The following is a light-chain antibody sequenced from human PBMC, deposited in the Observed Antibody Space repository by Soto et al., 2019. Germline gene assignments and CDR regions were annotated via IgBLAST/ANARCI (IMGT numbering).Light chain of an antibody. CDR2: DAS. Sequence: EIVLTQSPATLSLSPGERATLSCRASQSVSSYLAWYQQKPGQAPRLLIYDASNRAPGIPARFSGSGSGTDFTLTISRIEPEDFAVYYCQQRSNLLTFGGGTKVEIK. V-gene: IGKV3-11*01. CDR3: QQRSNLLT. J-gene: IGKJ4*01. CDR1: QSVSSY.